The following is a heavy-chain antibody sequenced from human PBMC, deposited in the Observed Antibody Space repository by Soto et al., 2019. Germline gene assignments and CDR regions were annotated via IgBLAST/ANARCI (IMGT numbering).Heavy chain of an antibody. CDR1: GGSSSSGGDC. D-gene: IGHD3-3*01. CDR3: ERDTCGVAHTFYCGMDV. CDR2: IPSSGNT. J-gene: IGHJ6*02. V-gene: IGHV4-31*03. Sequence: QVHMQASGPGLVKPSQTLSLKCTVSGGSSSSGGDCWGGIRQFSEKGLEWIGYIPSSGNTYYKPSLTCRVNIALGTSANQYSLRITSVTAADTALYYCERDTCGVAHTFYCGMDVWGLGATVTVS.